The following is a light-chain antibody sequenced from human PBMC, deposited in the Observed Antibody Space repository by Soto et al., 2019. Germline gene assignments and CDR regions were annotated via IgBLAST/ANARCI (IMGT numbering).Light chain of an antibody. CDR3: QQYDTYPLT. V-gene: IGKV1-16*02. Sequence: DIQMTQSPSSLSASVGDRVTIECRASQDISTSLAWFQQEPGKAPRTLIYGATYRQTGVPSKFSGSGSGTHFTLTINSLQPEDFATYYCQQYDTYPLTFGQGTRLEIK. CDR1: QDISTS. J-gene: IGKJ5*01. CDR2: GAT.